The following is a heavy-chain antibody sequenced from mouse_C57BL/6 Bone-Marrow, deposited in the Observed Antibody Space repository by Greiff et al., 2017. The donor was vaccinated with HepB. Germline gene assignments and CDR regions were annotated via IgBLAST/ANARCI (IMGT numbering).Heavy chain of an antibody. J-gene: IGHJ4*01. D-gene: IGHD1-2*01. CDR2: ISGGGGNT. V-gene: IGHV5-9*01. Sequence: EVKLMESGGGLVKPGGSLKLSCAASGFTFSSYTMSWVRQTPEKRLEWVATISGGGGNTYYPDSVKGRVTISRDNAKNTLYLQMSSLRSEDTALYYCASFFMDYWGQGTSVTVSS. CDR3: ASFFMDY. CDR1: GFTFSSYT.